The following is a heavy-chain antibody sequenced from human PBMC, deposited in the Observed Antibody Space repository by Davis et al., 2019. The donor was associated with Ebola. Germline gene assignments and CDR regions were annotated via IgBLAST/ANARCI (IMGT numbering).Heavy chain of an antibody. CDR2: IIPIFGTA. J-gene: IGHJ4*02. Sequence: SVKVSCKASGGTFSSYAISWVRQAPGQGLEWMGGIIPIFGTANYAQKFQGRVTITADESTSTAYMELSSLRSEDTAVYYCARDRGYYDILTGYSKNDYWGQGTLVTVSS. D-gene: IGHD3-9*01. CDR3: ARDRGYYDILTGYSKNDY. CDR1: GGTFSSYA. V-gene: IGHV1-69*13.